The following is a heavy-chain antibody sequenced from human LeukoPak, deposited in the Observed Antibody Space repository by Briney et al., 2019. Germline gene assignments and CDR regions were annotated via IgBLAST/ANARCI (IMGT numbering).Heavy chain of an antibody. CDR2: ISPKSGGT. V-gene: IGHV1-2*02. Sequence: ASVKVSCKASGYTFTDYYIHWVRQAPGQGPEWMGWISPKSGGTIYAQKFRGRFTMTRDTSIVTAYMELSSLRMDDTAVYYCARVEGSAATTGDWGQGTLVTVSS. J-gene: IGHJ4*02. D-gene: IGHD1-7*01. CDR1: GYTFTDYY. CDR3: ARVEGSAATTGD.